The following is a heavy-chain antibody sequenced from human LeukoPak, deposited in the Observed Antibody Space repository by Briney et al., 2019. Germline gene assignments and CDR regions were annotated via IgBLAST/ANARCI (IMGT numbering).Heavy chain of an antibody. V-gene: IGHV4-39*01. CDR2: IYYSGST. D-gene: IGHD6-13*01. CDR1: GGSISSSSYY. J-gene: IGHJ4*02. CDR3: ATVYSSSWYYFDY. Sequence: SETLSLTCTVSGGSISSSSYYWGWIRQPRGKGLEWIGSIYYSGSTYYNPSLKSRVTISVDTSKNQFSLKLSSVTAADTAVYHCATVYSSSWYYFDYWGQGTLVTVSS.